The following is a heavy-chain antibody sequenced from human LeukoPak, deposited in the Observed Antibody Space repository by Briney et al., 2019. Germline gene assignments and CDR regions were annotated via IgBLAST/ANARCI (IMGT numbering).Heavy chain of an antibody. CDR1: GLTFSSYA. J-gene: IGHJ4*02. CDR2: ISYDGSNN. Sequence: PGGSLRLSCAASGLTFSSYAMHWVRQAPGKGLEWVAVISYDGSNNYYADSVKGRFTISRDNSKNTLYLQMNSLRAEDTAVYYCAKDGRLDIVVVPAAIDYWGQGTLVTVSS. CDR3: AKDGRLDIVVVPAAIDY. D-gene: IGHD2-2*03. V-gene: IGHV3-30-3*01.